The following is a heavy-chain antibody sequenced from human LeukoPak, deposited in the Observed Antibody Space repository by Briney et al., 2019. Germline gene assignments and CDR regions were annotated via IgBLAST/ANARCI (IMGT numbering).Heavy chain of an antibody. D-gene: IGHD3-22*01. CDR2: INHSGST. Sequence: PSETLSLTCAVYGGSFSGYYWSWIRQPPGKGLEWIGEINHSGSTNYNPSLKSRATISVDTSKNQFSLKLSSVTAADTAVYYCARARYYYDSSGYCNDHWGQGTLVTVSS. CDR1: GGSFSGYY. V-gene: IGHV4-34*01. CDR3: ARARYYYDSSGYCNDH. J-gene: IGHJ5*02.